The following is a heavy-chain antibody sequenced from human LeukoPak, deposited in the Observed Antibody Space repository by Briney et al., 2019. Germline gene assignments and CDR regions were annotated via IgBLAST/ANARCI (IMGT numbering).Heavy chain of an antibody. CDR3: ARDRHSSSWYIGGEGWFDP. CDR1: GYTFTSYA. J-gene: IGHJ5*02. V-gene: IGHV7-4-1*02. Sequence: ASVKVSCKASGYTFTSYAMNCVRQAPGQGLEWMGWINTNTGNPTYAQGFTGRFVFSLDTSVSTAYLQISSLKAEDTAVYYCARDRHSSSWYIGGEGWFDPWGQGTLVTVSS. D-gene: IGHD6-13*01. CDR2: INTNTGNP.